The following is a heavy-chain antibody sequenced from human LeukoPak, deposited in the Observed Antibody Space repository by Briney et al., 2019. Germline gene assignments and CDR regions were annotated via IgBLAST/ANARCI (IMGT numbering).Heavy chain of an antibody. Sequence: GGSLRLSCAASGFNFSIYSMNWVRQAPGEGLELLSYISSTSNPIYYAASVNGRFTIFRDHAKNSLYLQMDSLRVDDTAVYYCARDKLFTELRYFAWSPSALWGQGTMVTVSS. D-gene: IGHD3-9*01. CDR2: ISSTSNPI. J-gene: IGHJ3*01. CDR3: ARDKLFTELRYFAWSPSAL. V-gene: IGHV3-48*01. CDR1: GFNFSIYS.